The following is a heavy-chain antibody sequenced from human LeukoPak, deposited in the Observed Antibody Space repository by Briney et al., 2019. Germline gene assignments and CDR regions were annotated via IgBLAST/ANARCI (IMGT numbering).Heavy chain of an antibody. CDR3: ASRESSMARSH. D-gene: IGHD3-10*01. V-gene: IGHV3-7*01. CDR2: IKEDGSVQ. Sequence: GGALRLSCAASGFIISDYWMNWVRQVPGKGLEGVANIKEDGSVQDYVDSVRGRFTISRDNAKNSVYLQMNSLRVEDTAVYYCASRESSMARSHWGQGTLVTVSS. J-gene: IGHJ4*02. CDR1: GFIISDYW.